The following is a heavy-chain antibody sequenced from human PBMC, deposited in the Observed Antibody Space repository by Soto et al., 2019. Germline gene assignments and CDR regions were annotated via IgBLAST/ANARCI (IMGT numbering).Heavy chain of an antibody. Sequence: QVQLVESGGGVVQPGRSLRLSCAASGFTFSSYGMHWVRQAPGKGLEWVAVISYDGSNKYYADSVKGRFTISRDNSKNTLYLQMNSLRAEDTAVYYCAKDKSMIVVVPRGMDVWGQGTTVPVSS. CDR3: AKDKSMIVVVPRGMDV. J-gene: IGHJ6*02. CDR2: ISYDGSNK. CDR1: GFTFSSYG. V-gene: IGHV3-30*18. D-gene: IGHD3-22*01.